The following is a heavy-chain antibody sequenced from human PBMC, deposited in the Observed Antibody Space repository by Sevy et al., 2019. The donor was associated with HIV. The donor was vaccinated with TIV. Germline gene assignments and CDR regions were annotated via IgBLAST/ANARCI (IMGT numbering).Heavy chain of an antibody. CDR3: ARGNGDYCSGGSCYSDYGMDV. Sequence: SETLSLTCTVSGASISSYYLSWIRQPAGKGLEWIGRIYTSGSTNYNPSLQSRVTMSVDTSKDQFSLKLSSVTAADTAVDYCARGNGDYCSGGSCYSDYGMDVWGQGTTVTVSS. D-gene: IGHD2-15*01. CDR1: GASISSYY. V-gene: IGHV4-4*07. J-gene: IGHJ6*02. CDR2: IYTSGST.